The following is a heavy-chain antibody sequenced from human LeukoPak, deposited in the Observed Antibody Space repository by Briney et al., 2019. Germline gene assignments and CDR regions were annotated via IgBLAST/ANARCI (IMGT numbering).Heavy chain of an antibody. J-gene: IGHJ4*02. CDR2: IFYDGSIT. V-gene: IGHV3-30*18. CDR1: GFTFSNYG. CDR3: AKEDCLERFCDYYFDF. Sequence: QAGGSLRLSCAASGFTFSNYGMHWVRQAPGKGLEWVAVIFYDGSITYYADYVKGRFTISRDNSKNTLYLQMNSLRGEDTAVYYCAKEDCLERFCDYYFDFWGQGTLVTVSS. D-gene: IGHD2-21*02.